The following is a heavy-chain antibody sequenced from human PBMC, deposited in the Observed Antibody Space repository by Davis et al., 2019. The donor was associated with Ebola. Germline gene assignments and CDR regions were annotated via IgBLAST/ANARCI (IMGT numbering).Heavy chain of an antibody. CDR3: ALIRRNSGWYLSDY. V-gene: IGHV2-70*17. CDR1: GFSLSTSGMC. Sequence: SGPTLVKPTQTLTLTCTFSGFSLSTSGMCVGWIRQPPGKALEWLARIEWNDDKFYNTSLKTRLTISKDTSKNQVVLTMTNMDPVDTATYYCALIRRNSGWYLSDYWGQGTLVTVSS. CDR2: IEWNDDK. D-gene: IGHD6-19*01. J-gene: IGHJ4*02.